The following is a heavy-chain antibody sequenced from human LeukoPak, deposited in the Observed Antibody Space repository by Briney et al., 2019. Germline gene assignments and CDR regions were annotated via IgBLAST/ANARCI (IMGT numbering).Heavy chain of an antibody. CDR2: ISGSGGST. V-gene: IGHV3-23*01. D-gene: IGHD5-18*01. CDR3: AKDRTAMVEFDY. Sequence: PGGSLRLSCAASGFTFSSYAMSWVRQAPGKGLEWVSAISGSGGSTYYADSVKGRFTISRDNSKNTLYLQMNSLRAEDTAVYHCAKDRTAMVEFDYWGQGTLVTVSS. J-gene: IGHJ4*02. CDR1: GFTFSSYA.